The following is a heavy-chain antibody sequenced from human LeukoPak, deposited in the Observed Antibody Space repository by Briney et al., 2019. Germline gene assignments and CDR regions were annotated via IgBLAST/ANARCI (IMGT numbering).Heavy chain of an antibody. CDR3: ARDGRNYYDRSGYYSALAY. CDR1: GFTFNSYA. D-gene: IGHD3-22*01. CDR2: ISYDGSNK. Sequence: PGGPLRLSCAVSGFTFNSYAMHWVRQAPGRGLEWVAVISYDGSNKYNADSVKGRFTISRDNSKNTLYLQMNSLRADDTAVYYCARDGRNYYDRSGYYSALAYWGQGTLVTVSS. V-gene: IGHV3-30-3*01. J-gene: IGHJ4*02.